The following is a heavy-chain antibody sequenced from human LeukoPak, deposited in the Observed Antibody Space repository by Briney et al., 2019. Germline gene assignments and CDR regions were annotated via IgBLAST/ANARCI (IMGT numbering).Heavy chain of an antibody. CDR3: ARSRRELLSFDY. Sequence: KTSQTLSLTCTVSGGSISSGSYYWSWIRQPAGKGLEWIGRIYTSGSTNYNPSLKSRVTISVDTSKNQFSLKLSSVTAAGTAVYYCARSRRELLSFDYWGQGTLVTVSS. J-gene: IGHJ4*02. D-gene: IGHD1-26*01. V-gene: IGHV4-61*02. CDR2: IYTSGST. CDR1: GGSISSGSYY.